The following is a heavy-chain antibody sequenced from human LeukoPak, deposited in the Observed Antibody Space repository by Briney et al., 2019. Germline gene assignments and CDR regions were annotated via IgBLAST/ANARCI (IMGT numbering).Heavy chain of an antibody. D-gene: IGHD3-22*01. Sequence: PSETLSLTCAVSGASISSDGYSWSWIRQPPGKGLECIGYIYSSGSTYYNPSLKSRVTISVDTSNNQFSLKLSSVTAADTAVYYCARGLGGYYPRPFDYWGQGTLVTVSS. CDR3: ARGLGGYYPRPFDY. CDR1: GASISSDGYS. J-gene: IGHJ4*02. CDR2: IYSSGST. V-gene: IGHV4-30-4*07.